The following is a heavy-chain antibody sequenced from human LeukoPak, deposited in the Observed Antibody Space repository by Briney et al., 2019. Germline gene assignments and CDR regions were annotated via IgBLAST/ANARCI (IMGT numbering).Heavy chain of an antibody. CDR2: SRNRANSYTT. Sequence: GGSLRLSCAASGFTFSNYNMDWVRQAPGKGLEWVGRSRNRANSYTTEYAASVKGRFTVSRDDSKSSLYLQMNSLKTEDTAVYYCARSYPSSGFDYWGQGTLVTVSS. CDR1: GFTFSNYN. D-gene: IGHD3-16*02. V-gene: IGHV3-72*01. CDR3: ARSYPSSGFDY. J-gene: IGHJ4*02.